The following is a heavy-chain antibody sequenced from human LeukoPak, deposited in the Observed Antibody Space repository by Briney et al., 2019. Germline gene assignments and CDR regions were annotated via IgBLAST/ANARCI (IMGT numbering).Heavy chain of an antibody. V-gene: IGHV4-39*01. CDR2: IYYSGST. CDR3: ARHYGDIYSGSYSYFDY. D-gene: IGHD1-26*01. CDR1: GGSISSSTYY. Sequence: PSETLSLTCTVSGGSISSSTYYWGWIRQPPGKGLGWLGSIYYSGSTYYNPSLKSRVTISVDTSKNQFSLKLSSVTAADTAVYYCARHYGDIYSGSYSYFDYWGQGTLVTVSS. J-gene: IGHJ4*02.